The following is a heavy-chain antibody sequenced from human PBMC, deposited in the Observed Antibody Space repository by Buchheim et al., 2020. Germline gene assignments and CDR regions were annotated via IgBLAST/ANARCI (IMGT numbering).Heavy chain of an antibody. V-gene: IGHV3-30*18. CDR1: GFTFSSYG. CDR3: AKISRHCSSTSCSTYYYYYGRDV. D-gene: IGHD2-2*01. CDR2: ISYDGSNK. J-gene: IGHJ6*02. Sequence: QVQLVESGGGVVQPGRSLRLSCAASGFTFSSYGMHWVRQAPGKGLECVAVISYDGSNKYYADSVKGRFTISRDNSKKTLYLQMNSLRAEDTAVYYCAKISRHCSSTSCSTYYYYYGRDVWGQGTT.